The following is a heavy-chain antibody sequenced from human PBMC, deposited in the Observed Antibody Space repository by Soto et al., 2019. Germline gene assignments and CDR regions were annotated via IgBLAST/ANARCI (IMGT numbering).Heavy chain of an antibody. V-gene: IGHV3-15*01. D-gene: IGHD2-2*01. CDR1: GFTFSNAW. CDR2: IKSKTDGGTT. Sequence: EVQLVESGGGLVKPGGSLRLSCAASGFTFSNAWMSWVRQAPGKGLEWVGRIKSKTDGGTTDYAAPMKGRFTISRDDSKNTLYLQMNSLKTEDTAVYYCTTYPSIVVVPAAMGNWYFDLWGRGTLVTVSS. CDR3: TTYPSIVVVPAAMGNWYFDL. J-gene: IGHJ2*01.